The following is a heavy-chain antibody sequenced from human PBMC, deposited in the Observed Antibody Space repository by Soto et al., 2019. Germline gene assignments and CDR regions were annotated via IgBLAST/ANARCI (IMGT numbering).Heavy chain of an antibody. CDR1: GDSMTTVGYY. CDR3: TRGDY. V-gene: IGHV4-31*03. CDR2: ISYSGST. Sequence: QVQLQESGPGLVKPSQTLSLTCTVSGDSMTTVGYYWTWIRQHPGQGLDWIGFISYSGSTYYSSSLKGRVAIAADTSKNQFSLKLNSVTAADTAVYYRTRGDYWGQGTLVTVSS. J-gene: IGHJ4*02.